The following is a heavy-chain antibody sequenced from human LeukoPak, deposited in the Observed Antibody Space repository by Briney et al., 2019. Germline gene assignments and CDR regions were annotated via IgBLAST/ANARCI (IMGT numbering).Heavy chain of an antibody. D-gene: IGHD1-26*01. V-gene: IGHV3-23*01. J-gene: IGHJ4*02. Sequence: PGGSLRLSCAASGFTFSSYAMSWVRQAPGKGLEWVSAISGSGGSTYYADSVKGRFTISRDNSKNTLYLQMNSLRAEDTAVYYCAKYSYSSGSSPFDYWGQGTLVTVSP. CDR3: AKYSYSSGSSPFDY. CDR2: ISGSGGST. CDR1: GFTFSSYA.